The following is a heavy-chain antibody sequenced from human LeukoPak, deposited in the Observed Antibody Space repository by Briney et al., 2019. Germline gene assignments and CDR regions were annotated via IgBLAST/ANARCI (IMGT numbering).Heavy chain of an antibody. Sequence: ASVKVSCKASGYTFTSYGISWVRQAPGQGLEWMGWISAYNGNTNYAQKLQGRVTMTTDTSTSTAYMELRSLRSADTAVYYCARDAESYSLGIAVAGKYYFDYWGQGTLVTVSS. CDR1: GYTFTSYG. D-gene: IGHD6-19*01. J-gene: IGHJ4*02. V-gene: IGHV1-18*01. CDR2: ISAYNGNT. CDR3: ARDAESYSLGIAVAGKYYFDY.